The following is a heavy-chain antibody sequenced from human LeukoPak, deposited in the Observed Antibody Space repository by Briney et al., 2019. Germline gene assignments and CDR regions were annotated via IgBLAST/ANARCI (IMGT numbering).Heavy chain of an antibody. D-gene: IGHD6-13*01. Sequence: GGSLRLSCAASGFTFSTYAMSWVRQAPGKGLEWVSAISGSGGSTYYADSVKGRFTISRDNSKNTLYLQMNSLRAEDTSIYFCAKALEQETVIALDSWGQGTMVTVSS. CDR2: ISGSGGST. CDR1: GFTFSTYA. J-gene: IGHJ4*02. V-gene: IGHV3-23*01. CDR3: AKALEQETVIALDS.